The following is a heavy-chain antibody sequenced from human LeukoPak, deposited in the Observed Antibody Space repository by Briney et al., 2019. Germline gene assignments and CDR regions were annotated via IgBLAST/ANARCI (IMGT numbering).Heavy chain of an antibody. CDR3: ARDMRGEYCSGGSCYSTYYYYMDV. CDR2: IYTSGST. J-gene: IGHJ6*03. Sequence: PSETLSLTCTVSGGSISSYYWSWIRQPAGKGLEWIGRIYTSGSTNYNPSLKSRVTMSVDTSKNQFSLKLSSVTAADTAVYYCARDMRGEYCSGGSCYSTYYYYMDVWGKGTTVTISS. CDR1: GGSISSYY. D-gene: IGHD2-15*01. V-gene: IGHV4-4*07.